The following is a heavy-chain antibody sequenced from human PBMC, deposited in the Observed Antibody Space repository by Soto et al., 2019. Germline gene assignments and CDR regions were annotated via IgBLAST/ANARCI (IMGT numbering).Heavy chain of an antibody. CDR3: AKGAHSSGWYYFDY. Sequence: EVQLLASGGGLVQPGGSLRLSCAASGFTFSSYAMSWVRQAPGKGLEGVSAISGSGGSTYYADSVKGRFTISRDNSKNTRYPHTNSRRAEDTAVYYCAKGAHSSGWYYFDYGGQGTLVTVSS. CDR2: ISGSGGST. J-gene: IGHJ4*02. D-gene: IGHD6-19*01. V-gene: IGHV3-23*01. CDR1: GFTFSSYA.